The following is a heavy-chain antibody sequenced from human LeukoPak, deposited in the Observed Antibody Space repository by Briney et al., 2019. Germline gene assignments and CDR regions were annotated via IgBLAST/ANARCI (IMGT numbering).Heavy chain of an antibody. CDR3: AREKYDYVWGSYRPTSPLDY. D-gene: IGHD3-16*02. J-gene: IGHJ4*02. CDR1: GFTFSSYA. V-gene: IGHV3-30-3*01. Sequence: PGGSLRLSCAASGFTFSSYAMHWVRQAPGKGLEWVAVISYDGSNKYYADSVKGRFTISRDNSKNTLYLQMNSLGAEDTAVYYCAREKYDYVWGSYRPTSPLDYWGQGTLVTVSS. CDR2: ISYDGSNK.